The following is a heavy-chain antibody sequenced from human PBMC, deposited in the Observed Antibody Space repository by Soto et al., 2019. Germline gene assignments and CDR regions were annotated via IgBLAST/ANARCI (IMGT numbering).Heavy chain of an antibody. D-gene: IGHD3-3*01. CDR3: ARKEARITIFGVVIPDYFDY. CDR1: GGSFSGYY. J-gene: IGHJ4*02. V-gene: IGHV4-34*01. Sequence: QVQLQQWGAGLLKPSETLSLTCAVYGGSFSGYYWSWIRQPPGKGLEWIGEINHSGSTNYNPSLKSRVTISVDTSKNQFSLKLSSVTAADTAVYYCARKEARITIFGVVIPDYFDYWGQGTLVTVSS. CDR2: INHSGST.